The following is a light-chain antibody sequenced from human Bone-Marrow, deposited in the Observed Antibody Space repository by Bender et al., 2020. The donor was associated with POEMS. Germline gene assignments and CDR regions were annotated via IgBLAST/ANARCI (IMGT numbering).Light chain of an antibody. J-gene: IGLJ1*01. Sequence: QSVLTQPPSVSGAPGQRVTISCTGSSSNIGADYDVHWYQRLPRAAPKLLIYGNSNRASGVPDRFSGSKSGTSASLAIAGLQAEDEAEYYCQTYDNSLSAPYVFGPGTKVTVL. CDR3: QTYDNSLSAPYV. CDR2: GNS. V-gene: IGLV1-40*01. CDR1: SSNIGADYD.